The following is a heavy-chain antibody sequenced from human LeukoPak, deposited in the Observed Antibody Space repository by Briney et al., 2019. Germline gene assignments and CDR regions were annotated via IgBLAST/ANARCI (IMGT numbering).Heavy chain of an antibody. CDR2: INGSGNST. J-gene: IGHJ4*02. CDR1: GFTFNTYW. V-gene: IGHV3-23*01. CDR3: AKDRQAYKYGDYGFDY. Sequence: GGSLRLSCVGSGFTFNTYWMTWVRQAPGKGLEWVSAINGSGNSTYYRNSVKGRFTISRDNSKNTLYLQMNRLRGEDTAVYFCAKDRQAYKYGDYGFDYWGQGTLVTVSS. D-gene: IGHD4-17*01.